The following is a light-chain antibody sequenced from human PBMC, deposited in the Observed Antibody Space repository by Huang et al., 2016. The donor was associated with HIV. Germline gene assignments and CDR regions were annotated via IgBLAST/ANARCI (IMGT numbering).Light chain of an antibody. J-gene: IGKJ1*01. CDR2: LGS. Sequence: IVMTQSPLSLSVILGEPASISCKSNQSLLYSNGYTYLDLYLQKPGQSPQLLIFLGSERASGDPDRFSGSGTGVDFTLTISRLEAEDVGVYYCMQGLQTPPTFGQGTKVEI. V-gene: IGKV2-28*01. CDR3: MQGLQTPPT. CDR1: QSLLYSNGYTY.